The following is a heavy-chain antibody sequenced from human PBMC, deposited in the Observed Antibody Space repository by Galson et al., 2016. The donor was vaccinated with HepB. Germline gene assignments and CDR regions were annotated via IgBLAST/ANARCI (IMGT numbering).Heavy chain of an antibody. CDR1: GGSISSSYW. CDR2: IYHSGST. D-gene: IGHD2-2*01. J-gene: IGHJ5*02. CDR3: ARDKGTSITTRYWFDP. V-gene: IGHV4-4*02. Sequence: SETLSLTCAVSGGSISSSYWWNWVRQPPGKGLEWIGEIYHSGSTNYNPSLKSRVTISVDKSKNQFSLKLSSVTAADTAVYYCARDKGTSITTRYWFDPWGQGTLVTVSA.